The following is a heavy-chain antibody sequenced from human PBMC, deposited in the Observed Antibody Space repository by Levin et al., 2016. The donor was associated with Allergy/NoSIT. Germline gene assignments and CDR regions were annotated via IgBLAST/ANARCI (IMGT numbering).Heavy chain of an antibody. D-gene: IGHD5-18*01. V-gene: IGHV4-34*01. Sequence: SETLSLTCAVYGGSFSGYYWSWIRQPPGKGLEWIGEINHSGSTNYNPSLKSRVTISVDTSKNQFSLKLSSVTAADTAVYYCARFVGGYSYGYGDYFDYWGQGTLVTVSS. CDR1: GGSFSGYY. J-gene: IGHJ4*02. CDR3: ARFVGGYSYGYGDYFDY. CDR2: INHSGST.